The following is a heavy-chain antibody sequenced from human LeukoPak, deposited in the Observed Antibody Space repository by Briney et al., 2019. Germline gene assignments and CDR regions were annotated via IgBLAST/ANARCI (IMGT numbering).Heavy chain of an antibody. CDR1: GNSFGDYY. D-gene: IGHD4-17*01. CDR2: IYTSGST. V-gene: IGHV4-4*07. CDR3: TRDTGTPGEVKFDP. J-gene: IGHJ5*02. Sequence: SETLSLTCTVSGNSFGDYYWSWIRQPAGKGLEWIGRIYTSGSTTYNPSLKSRVTMSVDTSKNQFSLNLMSVTAADTAVYYCTRDTGTPGEVKFDPWGQGTLVTVSS.